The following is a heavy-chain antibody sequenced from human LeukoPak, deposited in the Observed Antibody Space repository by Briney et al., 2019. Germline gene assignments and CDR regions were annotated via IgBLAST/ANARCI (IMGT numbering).Heavy chain of an antibody. Sequence: GGSLNLSCAASGFTFSSYWMSWVCQAPGKGLEWVANIKQDGSEKYYVDSVKGRFTISRDNAKNSLYLQMNSLRAEDTAVYYCARPMVRRVIVGYYYYGMDVWGQGTTVTVSS. D-gene: IGHD3-10*01. V-gene: IGHV3-7*01. CDR1: GFTFSSYW. CDR2: IKQDGSEK. CDR3: ARPMVRRVIVGYYYYGMDV. J-gene: IGHJ6*02.